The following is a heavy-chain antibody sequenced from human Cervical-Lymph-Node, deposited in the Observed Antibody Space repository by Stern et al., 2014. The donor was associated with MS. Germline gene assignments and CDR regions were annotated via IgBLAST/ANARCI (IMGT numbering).Heavy chain of an antibody. CDR3: AKDVIRGYKYLQLGNALDF. V-gene: IGHV3-9*01. D-gene: IGHD5-18*01. J-gene: IGHJ3*01. CDR1: GFTFDDYA. Sequence: VQLVQSGGALVQPGRSLRLSCAASGFTFDDYAMHWVRQAPGKGLEWVSVITWNSGGIGYADSVKGRFTISRDNAKNSLYLHMNSLRTEDTALYYCAKDVIRGYKYLQLGNALDFWGQGTMVTVS. CDR2: ITWNSGGI.